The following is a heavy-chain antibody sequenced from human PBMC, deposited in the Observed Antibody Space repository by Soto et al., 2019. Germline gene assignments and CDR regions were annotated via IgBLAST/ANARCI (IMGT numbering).Heavy chain of an antibody. CDR1: GATFSSYT. CDR3: AREWLRPDYWFDP. Sequence: SVKVSCKASGATFSSYTISWVRQAPGQDLEWMGRLTXILGIXNYAKKCQARXXITADKSXXKAYMELSSLRSEETAVYYCAREWLRPDYWFDPWGQGTLVTASS. V-gene: IGHV1-69*04. D-gene: IGHD5-12*01. J-gene: IGHJ5*02. CDR2: LTXILGIX.